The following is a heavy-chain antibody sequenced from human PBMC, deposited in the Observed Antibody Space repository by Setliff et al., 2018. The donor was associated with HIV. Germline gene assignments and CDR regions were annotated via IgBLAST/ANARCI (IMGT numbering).Heavy chain of an antibody. V-gene: IGHV4-34*01. J-gene: IGHJ2*01. D-gene: IGHD3-22*01. CDR1: GGSFSGYY. CDR2: INHGGST. CDR3: ARQDYYYDSSGYYRWWEPFSWYFDL. Sequence: SETLSLTCAVYGGSFSGYYWSWIRQPPGKGLEWIGEINHGGSTNYNPSLKSRVTISVDTSKNQFSLKLSSVTAADTAVYYCARQDYYYDSSGYYRWWEPFSWYFDLWGRGTLVTVSS.